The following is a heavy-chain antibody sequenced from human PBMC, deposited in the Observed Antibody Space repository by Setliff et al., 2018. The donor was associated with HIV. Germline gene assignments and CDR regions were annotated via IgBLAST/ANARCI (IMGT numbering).Heavy chain of an antibody. D-gene: IGHD5-18*01. V-gene: IGHV3-23*01. CDR2: ISWNRAYI. J-gene: IGHJ4*02. Sequence: GGSLRLSCAASGLTLSNYEINWVRQAPGKGLEWVAGISWNRAYIAYGDSVRGRFTISRDNSKNTLYLQMNSLRAEDTAVYYCATRIQLCYWGQGTLVTVSS. CDR1: GLTLSNYE. CDR3: ATRIQLCY.